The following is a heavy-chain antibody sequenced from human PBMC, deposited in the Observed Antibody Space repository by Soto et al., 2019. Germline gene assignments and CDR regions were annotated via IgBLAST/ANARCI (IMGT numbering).Heavy chain of an antibody. CDR2: ISYDGSNK. D-gene: IGHD2-21*02. Sequence: QVQLVESGGGVVQPGRSLRLSCAASGFTFSSYGMHWVRQAPGKGLEWVAVISYDGSNKYYSDSVKGRFTISRDNSKNTLYLQMNSLRAEDTAVYYCEIDLGGDSAFDYWGKGTLVTVSS. CDR3: EIDLGGDSAFDY. V-gene: IGHV3-30*03. J-gene: IGHJ4*02. CDR1: GFTFSSYG.